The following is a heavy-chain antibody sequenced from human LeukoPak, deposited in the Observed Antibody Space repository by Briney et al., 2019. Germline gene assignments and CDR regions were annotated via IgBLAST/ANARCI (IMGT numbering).Heavy chain of an antibody. D-gene: IGHD3-10*01. Sequence: GGPMRLSCAASGFIFSDYYMNWIRQAPGKGLEWVSYISGSSSYTNYADSVKGRFTISRDNAKNSLYLQMYSLGAEDTAVYYCARISGSGSYNGPFDYWGQGTLVTVSS. J-gene: IGHJ4*02. CDR3: ARISGSGSYNGPFDY. V-gene: IGHV3-11*03. CDR2: ISGSSSYT. CDR1: GFIFSDYY.